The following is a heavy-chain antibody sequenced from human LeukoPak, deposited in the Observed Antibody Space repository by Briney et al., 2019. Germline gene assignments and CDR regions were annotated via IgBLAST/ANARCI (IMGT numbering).Heavy chain of an antibody. V-gene: IGHV5-51*01. D-gene: IGHD2-15*01. CDR2: IYAGDADS. Sequence: GESLKISCKGSGYRFSTFWIGWVRQMPGKGLEWMGTIYAGDADSRYSPSLQGQATISADKSNSTAYLQWSSLKASDTATYYCARARKYSYGPPLFDYWGQGTLVTVSS. CDR3: ARARKYSYGPPLFDY. J-gene: IGHJ4*02. CDR1: GYRFSTFW.